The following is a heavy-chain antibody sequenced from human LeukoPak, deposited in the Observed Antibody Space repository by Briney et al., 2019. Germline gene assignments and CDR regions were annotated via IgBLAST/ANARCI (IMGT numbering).Heavy chain of an antibody. D-gene: IGHD5-12*01. J-gene: IGHJ4*02. Sequence: GGSLRLSCAASGFTFSRYWLSWVRQAPGQGLDWVANMNEVGWEQLHVDSVKGGFTISRDNTKNSLYMQMNSLGAEDTAIYYGAREFGGYDQFDCWGQGTLVTVSS. CDR1: GFTFSRYW. CDR2: MNEVGWEQ. V-gene: IGHV3-7*01. CDR3: AREFGGYDQFDC.